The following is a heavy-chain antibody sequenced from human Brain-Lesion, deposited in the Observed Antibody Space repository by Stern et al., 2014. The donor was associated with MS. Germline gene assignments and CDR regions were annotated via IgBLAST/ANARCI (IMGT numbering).Heavy chain of an antibody. CDR2: INRGSDYI. CDR1: GFTFSSYT. V-gene: IGHV3-21*01. J-gene: IGHJ6*02. CDR3: ARVETPLADFYYYYGMDV. Sequence: EVQLEESGGGLVKPGGSLRLSCAASGFTFSSYTMNWVRQAPGKGLEWVSSINRGSDYIYYADSGKGRFTIPRDNAKNSLYLQMNSLRAEDTALYYCARVETPLADFYYYYGMDVWGQGTTVTVSS. D-gene: IGHD5-18*01.